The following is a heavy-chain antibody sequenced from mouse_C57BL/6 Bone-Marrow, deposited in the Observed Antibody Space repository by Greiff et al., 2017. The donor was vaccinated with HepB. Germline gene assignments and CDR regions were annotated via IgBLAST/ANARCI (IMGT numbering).Heavy chain of an antibody. CDR2: INSDGGST. CDR3: ARQNRLLGGYAMDY. V-gene: IGHV5-2*01. CDR1: EYEFPSHD. D-gene: IGHD1-1*01. J-gene: IGHJ4*01. Sequence: EVQRVESGGGLVQPGESLKLSCESNEYEFPSHDMSWVRKTPEKRLELVAAINSDGGSTYYPDTMERRFIISRDNTKKTLYLQMSSLRSEDTALYYCARQNRLLGGYAMDYWGQGTSVTVSS.